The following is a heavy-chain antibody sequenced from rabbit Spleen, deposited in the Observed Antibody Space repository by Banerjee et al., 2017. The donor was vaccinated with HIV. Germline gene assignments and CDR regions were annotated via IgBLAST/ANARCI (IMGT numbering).Heavy chain of an antibody. CDR1: GFSFSNKAV. Sequence: QEQLVESGGGLVKPGASLTLTYKASGFSFSNKAVMCWVRQAPGKGPEWIACINAVTGKAVYATWAKGRFTFSKTSSTTVTLQLTSLTAADTATYFCARDTSSSFSSYGMDLWGQGTLVTVS. CDR3: ARDTSSSFSSYGMDL. D-gene: IGHD1-1*01. V-gene: IGHV1S45*01. J-gene: IGHJ6*01. CDR2: INAVTGKA.